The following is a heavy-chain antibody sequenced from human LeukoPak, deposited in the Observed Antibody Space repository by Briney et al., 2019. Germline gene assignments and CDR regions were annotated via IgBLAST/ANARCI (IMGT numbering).Heavy chain of an antibody. CDR2: IYYSGST. CDR1: GGSISSSSYY. CDR3: ARVVPMYSSDWYNDY. D-gene: IGHD6-19*01. Sequence: SETLSLTCTVSGGSISSSSYYWGWIRQPPGKGLEWIGTIYYSGSTYYNPSLKSRVTISVDTSKNQFSLKLSSVTAADTAVYYCARVVPMYSSDWYNDYWGQGTLVTVSS. J-gene: IGHJ4*02. V-gene: IGHV4-39*01.